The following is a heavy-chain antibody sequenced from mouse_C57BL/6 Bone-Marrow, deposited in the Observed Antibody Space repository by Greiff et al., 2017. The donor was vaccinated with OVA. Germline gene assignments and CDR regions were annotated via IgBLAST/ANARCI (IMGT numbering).Heavy chain of an antibody. CDR3: ARRLRLRFSFAY. CDR2: ISTYYGDA. D-gene: IGHD3-2*02. CDR1: GYTFTDYA. V-gene: IGHV1-67*01. J-gene: IGHJ3*01. Sequence: VQRVESGPELVRPGVSVKISCKGSGYTFTDYAMHWVKQSHAKSLEWIGVISTYYGDASYNQKFKDKATMTVDKSSSTAYMELARLTSEDSAVYYCARRLRLRFSFAYWGQGTLVTVSA.